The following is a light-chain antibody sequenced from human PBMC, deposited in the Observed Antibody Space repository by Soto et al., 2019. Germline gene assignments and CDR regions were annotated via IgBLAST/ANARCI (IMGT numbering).Light chain of an antibody. J-gene: IGKJ4*01. Sequence: DIVMTQSPDSLAVSLGERATINCKSSQSVLYSSNNKNYLAWYQQKPGHPPKLLIYWASTRESGVPDRFSGSGSGTDFTLTISSLQAEDVAVYYCQQYYSTPQLTFGGGTKVEIK. V-gene: IGKV4-1*01. CDR2: WAS. CDR3: QQYYSTPQLT. CDR1: QSVLYSSNNKNY.